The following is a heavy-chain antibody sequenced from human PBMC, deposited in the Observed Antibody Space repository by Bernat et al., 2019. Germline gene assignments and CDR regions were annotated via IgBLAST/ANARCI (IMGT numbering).Heavy chain of an antibody. CDR1: GFTFSSYS. CDR2: ISSSSSYI. D-gene: IGHD2-15*01. J-gene: IGHJ6*03. Sequence: EVQLVESGGGLVKPGGSLRLSCAASGFTFSSYSMNWVRQAPGKGLEWVAYISSSSSYIYYADSVKGRFTISRDNAKNSLYLQMNSLRAEDTAVYYCARVCSGGSCYSTHYYYYMDVWGKGTTVTVSS. CDR3: ARVCSGGSCYSTHYYYYMDV. V-gene: IGHV3-21*05.